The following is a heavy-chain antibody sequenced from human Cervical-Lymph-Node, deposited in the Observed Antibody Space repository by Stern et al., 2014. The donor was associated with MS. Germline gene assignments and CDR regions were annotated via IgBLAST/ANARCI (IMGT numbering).Heavy chain of an antibody. D-gene: IGHD3-22*01. CDR2: IYSNDEN. CDR3: ARIDYSDSSGSDAFDV. J-gene: IGHJ3*01. Sequence: QITLKESGPVLVKPTETLTLTCTVSGFSLSNPRMGMSWIRQPPGKALEWLAHIYSNDENYYSTSLKSRLTISKDTSKNQVVLTMTNMDPVDTATYYCARIDYSDSSGSDAFDVWGQGTMVTVSS. V-gene: IGHV2-26*01. CDR1: GFSLSNPRMG.